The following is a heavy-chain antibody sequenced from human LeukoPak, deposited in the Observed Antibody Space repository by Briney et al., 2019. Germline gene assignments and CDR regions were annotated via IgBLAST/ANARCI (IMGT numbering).Heavy chain of an antibody. CDR3: ASQYPYYYDSSGYYSGPASFDY. Sequence: GGSLRLSCAASGFTFSSYAMSWVRQAPGKGLEWVSAISGSGGSTYYADSVKGRFTISRDNAKNSLYLQMNSLRAGDTAVYYCASQYPYYYDSSGYYSGPASFDYWGQGTLVTVSS. CDR1: GFTFSSYA. D-gene: IGHD3-22*01. J-gene: IGHJ4*02. V-gene: IGHV3-23*01. CDR2: ISGSGGST.